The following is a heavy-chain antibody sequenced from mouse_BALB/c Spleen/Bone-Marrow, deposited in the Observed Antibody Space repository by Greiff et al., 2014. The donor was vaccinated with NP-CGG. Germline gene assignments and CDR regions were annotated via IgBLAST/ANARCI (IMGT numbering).Heavy chain of an antibody. J-gene: IGHJ3*01. CDR3: ARYATATYWFAY. CDR1: GYTFTSYW. CDR2: INPSNGRT. V-gene: IGHV1S81*02. D-gene: IGHD1-2*01. Sequence: QVQLKESGAELVKPGASVKLSCKASGYTFTSYWMHWVKQRPGQGLEWIGEINPSNGRTNYNEKFKSKATLTVDKSSSTAYMQLSSLTSEDSEVYYCARYATATYWFAYWGQGTLVTVSA.